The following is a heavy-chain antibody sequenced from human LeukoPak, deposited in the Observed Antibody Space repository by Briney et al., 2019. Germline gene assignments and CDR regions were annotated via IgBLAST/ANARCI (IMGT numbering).Heavy chain of an antibody. CDR3: ARQPRRYYDSSGYSTA. Sequence: SETLSLTCAVYGGSFSGYYWSWIRQPPGKGLEWIGEINHSGSTNYNPSLKSRVTISVDTSKNQFSLKLSSVTAADTAVYYCARQPRRYYDSSGYSTAWGQGTLVTAS. CDR1: GGSFSGYY. V-gene: IGHV4-34*01. CDR2: INHSGST. J-gene: IGHJ5*02. D-gene: IGHD3-22*01.